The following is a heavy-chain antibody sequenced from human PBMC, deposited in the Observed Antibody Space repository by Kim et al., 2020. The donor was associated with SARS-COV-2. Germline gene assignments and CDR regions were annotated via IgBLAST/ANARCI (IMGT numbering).Heavy chain of an antibody. D-gene: IGHD5-12*01. CDR3: ARGVEMATIGGEDYFDY. J-gene: IGHJ4*02. V-gene: IGHV3-53*04. Sequence: VKGRFTISRHNSKNTLYLQMNSLRAEDTAVYYCARGVEMATIGGEDYFDYWGQGTLVTVSS.